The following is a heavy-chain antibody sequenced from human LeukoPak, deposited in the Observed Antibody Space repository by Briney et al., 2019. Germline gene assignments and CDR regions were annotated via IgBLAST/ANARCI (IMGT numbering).Heavy chain of an antibody. V-gene: IGHV4-59*08. CDR2: TYYGVST. CDR3: ARPIIPAYSSGWYY. CDR1: GGSISSYY. J-gene: IGHJ4*02. Sequence: PSETLSLTCTVSGGSISSYYWSWIRQPPGKGLEWIGYTYYGVSTNYNPSLRSRVTISLDTSKNQFSLKLSSVTAADTAVYYCARPIIPAYSSGWYYWGQGTLVTVS. D-gene: IGHD6-19*01.